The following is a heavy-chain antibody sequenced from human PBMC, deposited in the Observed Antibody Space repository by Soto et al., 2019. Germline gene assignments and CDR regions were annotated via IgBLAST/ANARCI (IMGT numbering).Heavy chain of an antibody. V-gene: IGHV4-30-4*01. CDR1: GGSISSYY. J-gene: IGHJ2*01. CDR3: ARDPRARYFDL. CDR2: VYYTGST. Sequence: SETLSLTCTFSGGSISSYYWNWIRQPPGRGLEWIGNVYYTGSTFYNPSLKSRVTISVDTSKNQFSLRLNSMTAADTAVYYCARDPRARYFDLWGRGTLVTVSS.